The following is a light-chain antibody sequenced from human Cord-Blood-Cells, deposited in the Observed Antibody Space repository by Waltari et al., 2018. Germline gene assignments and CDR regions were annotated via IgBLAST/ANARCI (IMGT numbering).Light chain of an antibody. J-gene: IGKJ3*01. CDR2: DAS. V-gene: IGKV1-33*01. CDR3: QQYDNLP. Sequence: DIQMTQSPSSLSASVGDRVTITCQASQDISNYLNWYQQKPGKAPKLLIYDASNLETGVPSRFGGSGSGTDFTFTISSLQPEDIATYYCQQYDNLPFGPGTKVDIK. CDR1: QDISNY.